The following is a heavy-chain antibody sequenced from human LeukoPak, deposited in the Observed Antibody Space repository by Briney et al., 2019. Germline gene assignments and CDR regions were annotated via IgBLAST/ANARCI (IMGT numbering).Heavy chain of an antibody. Sequence: GGSLRLSCAASGFTFSSYWMHWVRQAPGKGLVWVSRINSDGSSTSYADSVKGRFTISRDNAKNTLYLQMNSLRAEDTAVYYCARAPVVVVIQYNWFDPWGQGTLVTVSS. CDR3: ARAPVVVVIQYNWFDP. D-gene: IGHD3-22*01. CDR1: GFTFSSYW. J-gene: IGHJ5*02. CDR2: INSDGSST. V-gene: IGHV3-74*01.